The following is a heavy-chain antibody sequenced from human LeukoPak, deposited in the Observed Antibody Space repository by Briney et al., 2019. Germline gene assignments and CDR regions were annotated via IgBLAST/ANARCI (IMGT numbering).Heavy chain of an antibody. CDR3: ARGSRYCSSTSCYVTDYYYYYGMDV. Sequence: SQTLSLTCTVSGGSISSGGYYWSWIRQHPGKGLEWIGYIYYSGSTYYNPSLKSRVTISVDTSKNQFSLKLSSVTAADTAVYYCARGSRYCSSTSCYVTDYYYYYGMDVWGQGTTVTVS. J-gene: IGHJ6*02. CDR2: IYYSGST. V-gene: IGHV4-31*03. CDR1: GGSISSGGYY. D-gene: IGHD2-2*01.